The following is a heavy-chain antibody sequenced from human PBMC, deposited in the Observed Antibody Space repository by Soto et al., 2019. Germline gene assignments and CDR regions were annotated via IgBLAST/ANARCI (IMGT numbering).Heavy chain of an antibody. J-gene: IGHJ6*02. CDR2: ISGSGGST. D-gene: IGHD2-21*01. Sequence: PGGSLRLSCAASGFTFSSYAMSWVRQAPGKGLEWVSAISGSGGSTYYADSVKGRFTISRDNSKNTLYLQMNSLRAEDTAVYYCAKGLWSYYYYGMDVWGQGTTVTVSS. V-gene: IGHV3-23*01. CDR1: GFTFSSYA. CDR3: AKGLWSYYYYGMDV.